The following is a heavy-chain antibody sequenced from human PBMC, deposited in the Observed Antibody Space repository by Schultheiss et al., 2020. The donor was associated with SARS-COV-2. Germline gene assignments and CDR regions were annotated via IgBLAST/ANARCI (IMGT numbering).Heavy chain of an antibody. J-gene: IGHJ4*02. D-gene: IGHD4-23*01. V-gene: IGHV4-31*03. Sequence: LRLSCTVSGGSISSGGYYWSWIRQHPGKGLEWIGYIYYSGSTYYNPSLKSRVTISVDTSKNQFSLKLSSVTAADTAVYYCARAFYGGNSWVDYWGQGTLVTVSS. CDR1: GGSISSGGYY. CDR3: ARAFYGGNSWVDY. CDR2: IYYSGST.